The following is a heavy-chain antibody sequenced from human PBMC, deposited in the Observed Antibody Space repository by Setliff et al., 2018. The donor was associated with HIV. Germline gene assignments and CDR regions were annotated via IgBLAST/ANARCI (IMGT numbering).Heavy chain of an antibody. CDR2: FDPEDGET. J-gene: IGHJ3*02. CDR3: ATLYCSSTSCSWAAFDI. V-gene: IGHV1-24*01. CDR1: GYTLTSYG. D-gene: IGHD2-2*01. Sequence: ASVKVSCKASGYTLTSYGISWVRQAPGQGLEWMGGFDPEDGETIYAQKFQGRVTMTEDTSTDTAYMELSSLRSEDTAVYYCATLYCSSTSCSWAAFDIWGQGTMVTVS.